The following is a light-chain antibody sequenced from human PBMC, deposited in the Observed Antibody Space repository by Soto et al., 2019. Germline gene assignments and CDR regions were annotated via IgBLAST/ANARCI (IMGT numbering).Light chain of an antibody. V-gene: IGKV3-15*01. CDR3: QQYHNWPPST. CDR2: GAS. Sequence: EIVMTQSPVTLSVPPGERATLSCRASQSVGRNVAWYQQKPGQAPRLLISGASTRATGSTARFSGSGSGTEFTLTISSLQSEDFALYFCQQYHNWPPSTFGQGTKVDIK. CDR1: QSVGRN. J-gene: IGKJ1*01.